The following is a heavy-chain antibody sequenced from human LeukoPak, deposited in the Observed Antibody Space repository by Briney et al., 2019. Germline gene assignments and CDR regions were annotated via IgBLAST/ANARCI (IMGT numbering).Heavy chain of an antibody. CDR1: GGSISSGGYY. V-gene: IGHV4-30-2*01. CDR2: IYHSGST. CDR3: ARDPSRGNWFDP. J-gene: IGHJ5*02. Sequence: PSETLSLTCTVSGGSISSGGYYWSWIRQPPGKGPEWIGYIYHSGSTYYNPSLKSRVTISVDRSKNQFSLKLSSVTAADTAVYYCARDPSRGNWFDPWGQGTLVTVSS.